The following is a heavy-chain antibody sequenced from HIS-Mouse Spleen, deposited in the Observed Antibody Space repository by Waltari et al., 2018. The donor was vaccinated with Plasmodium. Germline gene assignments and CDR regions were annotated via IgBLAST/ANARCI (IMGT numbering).Heavy chain of an antibody. J-gene: IGHJ2*01. V-gene: IGHV3-7*01. CDR1: GSTLSSYW. CDR2: IKQDGSEK. CDR3: ASSWYWYFDL. Sequence: EVQLVESGGGLVRLGGTLSLSCAASGSTLSSYWMGWGRQAPGKGLEWVANIKQDGSEKYYVDSVKGRFTISRDNAKNSLYLQMNSLRAEDTAVYYCASSWYWYFDLWGRGTLVTVSS. D-gene: IGHD6-13*01.